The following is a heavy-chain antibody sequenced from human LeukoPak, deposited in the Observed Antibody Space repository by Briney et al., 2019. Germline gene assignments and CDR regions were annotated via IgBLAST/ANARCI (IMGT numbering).Heavy chain of an antibody. CDR1: GGTVSSYA. CDR3: ASGSSDDSSGYYSGYYYYMDV. CDR2: IIPIFGTA. Sequence: ASVKLSFTASGGTVSSYAISWVRQAPGQGLGWMGGIIPIFGTANYAQKFKGRVTINTAESTSTAYMELSSLRPEDTDVYSCASGSSDDSSGYYSGYYYYMDVWGKGTTVTVSS. J-gene: IGHJ6*03. D-gene: IGHD3-22*01. V-gene: IGHV1-69*05.